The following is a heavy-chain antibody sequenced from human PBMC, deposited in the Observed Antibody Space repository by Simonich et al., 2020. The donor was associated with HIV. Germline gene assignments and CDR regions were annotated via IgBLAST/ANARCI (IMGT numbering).Heavy chain of an antibody. J-gene: IGHJ4*02. V-gene: IGHV4-38-2*01. CDR2: IYAGGRN. D-gene: IGHD3-9*01. Sequence: QLQVQESGPGLVKPSETLSLTCGVSGFSISSGYYWGWIRQPQGKWLEWIGTIYAGGRNNHNPSLKSRVTISLDTSKNQFSLNLSSVTAADTAVYYCARGLGYFDYWGQGTLATVSS. CDR1: GFSISSGYY. CDR3: ARGLGYFDY.